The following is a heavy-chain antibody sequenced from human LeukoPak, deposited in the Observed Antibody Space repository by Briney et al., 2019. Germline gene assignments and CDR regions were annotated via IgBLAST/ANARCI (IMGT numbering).Heavy chain of an antibody. V-gene: IGHV4-4*07. Sequence: PSETLSLTCTASGGSISSYYWSWIRQPAGKGLEWIGRIYTSGSTNYNPSPKSRVTMSVDTSKNQFSLKLSSVTAADTAVYYCARDWSGWPGGNWFDPWGQGTLVTVSS. CDR1: GGSISSYY. J-gene: IGHJ5*02. CDR3: ARDWSGWPGGNWFDP. D-gene: IGHD3-3*01. CDR2: IYTSGST.